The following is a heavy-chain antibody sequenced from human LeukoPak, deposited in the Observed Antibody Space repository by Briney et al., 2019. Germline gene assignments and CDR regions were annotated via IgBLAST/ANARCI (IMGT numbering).Heavy chain of an antibody. CDR2: ISGSGVSA. CDR1: GFTFSSYG. J-gene: IGHJ4*02. V-gene: IGHV3-23*01. CDR3: ATSEDN. Sequence: PGGSLRLSCAASGFTFSSYGMSWVHQAPGKGLEWVSGISGSGVSAFYANPVKGRFTISRDNTKNTLYLQMNTLRAEDTAVYYCATSEDNWGQGTLVTVSP.